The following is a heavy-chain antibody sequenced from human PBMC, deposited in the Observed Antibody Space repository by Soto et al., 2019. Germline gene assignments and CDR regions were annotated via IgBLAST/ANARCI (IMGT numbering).Heavy chain of an antibody. CDR1: GYTFINFG. CDR3: AKSVPGGYGHTTLHY. Sequence: QVQLVQSGAEVKKPGASMKVSCKASGYTFINFGISWVRQAPGQGLEWMGWINVYNGNTDYAQKFQGSVTITTDTSANTAYREVRGLRSDDAAVYYCAKSVPGGYGHTTLHYWGQGTLVTVS. V-gene: IGHV1-18*01. J-gene: IGHJ4*02. D-gene: IGHD5-18*01. CDR2: INVYNGNT.